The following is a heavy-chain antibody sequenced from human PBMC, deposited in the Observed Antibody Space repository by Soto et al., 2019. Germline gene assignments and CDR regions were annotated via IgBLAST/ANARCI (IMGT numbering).Heavy chain of an antibody. V-gene: IGHV4-39*01. CDR2: IYYSGST. CDR1: GGSISSSSYY. D-gene: IGHD3-3*01. Sequence: SETLSLTCTVSGGSISSSSYYWGWIRQPPGKGLEWIGSIYYSGSTYYNPSLKSRVTISVDTSKNQFSLKLSSVTAADTAVYYCASQRIYDFWSAYTSSAKSFDLWGQGTLVTVSA. CDR3: ASQRIYDFWSAYTSSAKSFDL. J-gene: IGHJ5*02.